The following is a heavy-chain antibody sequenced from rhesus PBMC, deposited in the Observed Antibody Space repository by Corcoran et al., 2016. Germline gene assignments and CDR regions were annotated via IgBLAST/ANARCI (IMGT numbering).Heavy chain of an antibody. CDR2: INPYHGNT. D-gene: IGHD3-3*01. Sequence: QVQLLQSGAEVKKPGSSVKVSCTTTGYTFTDYYVHWVRQAPRQGLAWMGWINPYHGNTKFAQKFQGRVSMSRDTSTSKAYMGLRSRRSEDTAVYYCARDRNIWTGYPLDYWGQGVLVTVSS. CDR3: ARDRNIWTGYPLDY. J-gene: IGHJ4*01. CDR1: GYTFTDYY. V-gene: IGHV1S2*01.